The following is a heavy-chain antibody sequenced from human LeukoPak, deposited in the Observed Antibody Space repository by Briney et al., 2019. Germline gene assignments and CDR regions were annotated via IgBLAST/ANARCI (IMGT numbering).Heavy chain of an antibody. V-gene: IGHV3-7*01. J-gene: IGHJ4*02. D-gene: IGHD3-22*01. CDR3: ARETYYYDSSGYSNFDY. CDR1: GFTFSSYW. Sequence: GGSLRLSCVASGFTFSSYWMSWVRQAPGKGLEWVANIKQDGSEKYYVDSVKGRFTISRDNAKNSLYLQMNSLRAEDTAVYYCARETYYYDSSGYSNFDYWGQGTLVTVSS. CDR2: IKQDGSEK.